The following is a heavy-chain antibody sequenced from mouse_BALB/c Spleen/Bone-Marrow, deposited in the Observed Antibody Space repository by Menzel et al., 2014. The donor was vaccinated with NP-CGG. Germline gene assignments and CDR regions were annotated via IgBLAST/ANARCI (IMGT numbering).Heavy chain of an antibody. J-gene: IGHJ2*01. CDR1: GYTFSNYW. CDR3: TTLARNKFDY. CDR2: IYPGNSDT. Sequence: EVQLQQSGTVLARPGAAVKMSCKASGYTFSNYWMHWVKQRPGQGLEWIGTIYPGNSDTTYNQRLKGKATLTAVTSTSTAYMELSSLTNEDSAVYYCTTLARNKFDYWGQGTTLTVSS. V-gene: IGHV1-5*01. D-gene: IGHD3-1*01.